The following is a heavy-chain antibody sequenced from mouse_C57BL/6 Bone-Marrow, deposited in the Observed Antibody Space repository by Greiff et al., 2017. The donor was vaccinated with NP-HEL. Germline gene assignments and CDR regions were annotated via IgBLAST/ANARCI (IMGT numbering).Heavy chain of an antibody. CDR1: GYTFTSYW. V-gene: IGHV1-69*01. CDR3: ARRHGWLLLGY. D-gene: IGHD2-3*01. Sequence: QVQLQQPGAELVMPGASVKLSCKASGYTFTSYWMHWVKQRPGQGLEWIGEIDPSDSYTNYNQKFKGKSTLTVDKSSSTAYMQLSSLTSEDSAVYYCARRHGWLLLGYWGQGTSVTVSS. CDR2: IDPSDSYT. J-gene: IGHJ4*01.